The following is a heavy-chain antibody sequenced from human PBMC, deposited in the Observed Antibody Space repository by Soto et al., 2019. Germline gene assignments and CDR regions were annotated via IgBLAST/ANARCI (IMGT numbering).Heavy chain of an antibody. J-gene: IGHJ6*02. CDR2: IYYSGST. V-gene: IGHV4-39*01. CDR3: ARPTTSQYYRNDV. CDR1: GGSISSSSYY. D-gene: IGHD4-17*01. Sequence: PSETLSLTFTVSGGSISSSSYYWGWIRQPPGKGLEWIGSIYYSGSTYYNPSLKSRVTVSVDTSKNQFSLKLSSVTGADPAVYYCARPTTSQYYRNDVWGQGATVTVSS.